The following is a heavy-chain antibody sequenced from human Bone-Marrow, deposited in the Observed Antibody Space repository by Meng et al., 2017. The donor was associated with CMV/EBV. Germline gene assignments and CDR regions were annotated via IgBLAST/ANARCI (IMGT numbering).Heavy chain of an antibody. CDR2: ISSSGSTI. V-gene: IGHV3-11*01. J-gene: IGHJ4*02. CDR3: ARESGWELHY. CDR1: GFTFSDYC. Sequence: LSCAAAGFTFSDYCMSWIRQARGRGLEWVSYISSSGSTICYADSVKGRFTISRDNAKNSLYLQMNSLRAEDTAVYYCARESGWELHYWGQGTLVTVSS. D-gene: IGHD1-26*01.